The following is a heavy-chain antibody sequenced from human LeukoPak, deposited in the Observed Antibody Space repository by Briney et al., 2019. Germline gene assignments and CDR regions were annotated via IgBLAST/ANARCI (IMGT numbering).Heavy chain of an antibody. Sequence: GGSLRLSCAASGFTFSSYAMHWVRQAPGKGLEWVAVISYSGGDNKYYADSVNGRFTISRDNSKNTLLLQMNSLRPEDTAVYYCARDPTAVSNQPQYYFDFWGQGTLVTVSS. V-gene: IGHV3-30*04. J-gene: IGHJ4*02. CDR3: ARDPTAVSNQPQYYFDF. CDR2: ISYSGGDNK. CDR1: GFTFSSYA. D-gene: IGHD4-17*01.